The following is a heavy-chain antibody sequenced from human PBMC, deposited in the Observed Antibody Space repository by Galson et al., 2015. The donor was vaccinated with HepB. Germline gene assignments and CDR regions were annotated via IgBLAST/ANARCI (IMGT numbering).Heavy chain of an antibody. CDR2: IWYDGSNK. D-gene: IGHD3-22*01. Sequence: SLRLSCAASGLTFSNYGMHWVRQAPGKGLEWVAFIWYDGSNKYYADSVKGRFTISRDNSNNTLYLQMNSLRAEDTAVYYCARPDYYDSSGSNWYFDLWGRGTLVIVSS. V-gene: IGHV3-33*01. CDR3: ARPDYYDSSGSNWYFDL. J-gene: IGHJ2*01. CDR1: GLTFSNYG.